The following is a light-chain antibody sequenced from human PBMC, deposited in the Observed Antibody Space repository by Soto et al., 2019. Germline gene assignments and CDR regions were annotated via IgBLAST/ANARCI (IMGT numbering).Light chain of an antibody. CDR2: EVS. Sequence: QSALTQPRSVSGSPGQSVTISCTGTSSDVGGYNYVSWYQQHPGKAPKVMIYEVSERPSGVPDRFSGSKSGNTASLTISGLQAEDEADYYCCSYAGSLSYVFGTGTKLTVL. V-gene: IGLV2-11*01. J-gene: IGLJ1*01. CDR3: CSYAGSLSYV. CDR1: SSDVGGYNY.